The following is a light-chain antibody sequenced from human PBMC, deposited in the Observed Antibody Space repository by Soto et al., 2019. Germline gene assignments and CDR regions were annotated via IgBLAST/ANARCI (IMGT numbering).Light chain of an antibody. CDR2: DAS. Sequence: DIQMTQSPSSLSASVGDRVTITCQASQDISNYLNWYQQKPVKASKLLIYDASNLETGVPSRFSGSGSGTDFTFTISSLQAEDIATYYCQQYDNLPYTFGLGTKLEIK. CDR1: QDISNY. CDR3: QQYDNLPYT. V-gene: IGKV1-33*01. J-gene: IGKJ2*01.